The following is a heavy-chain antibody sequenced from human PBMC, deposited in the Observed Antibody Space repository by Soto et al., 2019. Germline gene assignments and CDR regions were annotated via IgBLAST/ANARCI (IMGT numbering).Heavy chain of an antibody. CDR2: ISAHNGNT. J-gene: IGHJ4*02. CDR1: GYAFTTYG. CDR3: ARGGYGDY. D-gene: IGHD1-1*01. Sequence: QVHLVQSGAEVKKPGASVKVSCKGSGYAFTTYGITWVRQAPGQGLEWMGWISAHNGNTNYAQKLQGRVTVTRDTSTSTAYMELRSLRSDDTGVYYWARGGYGDYWGQGALVTVSS. V-gene: IGHV1-18*01.